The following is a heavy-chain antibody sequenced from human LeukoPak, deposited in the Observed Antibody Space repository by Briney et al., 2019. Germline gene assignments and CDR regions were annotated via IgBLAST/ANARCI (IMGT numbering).Heavy chain of an antibody. Sequence: ASVKVSCKASGYTFTSYYMHWVRQAPGQGLEWMGIINPSGGSTSYAQKFQGRVTMTRGTSTSTVYMELSSLRSEDTAVYYCARDAYGNSSSWSEGGWFDPWGQGTLVTVSS. J-gene: IGHJ5*02. CDR2: INPSGGST. V-gene: IGHV1-46*01. CDR3: ARDAYGNSSSWSEGGWFDP. D-gene: IGHD6-13*01. CDR1: GYTFTSYY.